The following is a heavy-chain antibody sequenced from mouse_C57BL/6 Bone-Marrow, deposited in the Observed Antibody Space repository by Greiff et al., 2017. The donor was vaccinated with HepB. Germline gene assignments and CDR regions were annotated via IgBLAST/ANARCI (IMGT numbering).Heavy chain of an antibody. CDR3: AREEGLTGTDFDY. CDR2: ISYDGSN. D-gene: IGHD4-1*01. CDR1: GYSITSGYY. Sequence: EVQLQESGPGLVKPSQSLSLTCSVTGYSITSGYYWNWIRQFPGNKLEWMGYISYDGSNNYNPSLKNRISITRDTSKNQFLLKLNSVTTEDTATYYCAREEGLTGTDFDYGGQGTTLTVSS. J-gene: IGHJ2*01. V-gene: IGHV3-6*01.